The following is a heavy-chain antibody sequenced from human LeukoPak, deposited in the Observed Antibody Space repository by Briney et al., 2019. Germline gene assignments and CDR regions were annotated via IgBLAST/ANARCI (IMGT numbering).Heavy chain of an antibody. Sequence: GGSLRLSCAASGFTFSSYSMNWVRQAPGKGLEWVSCISSSSTYIHYADSVKGRFTISRDNSKNTLSLQMSNLRAEDTAVYYCAKERYCSSTSCSYFEYWGQGTLVTVSS. CDR1: GFTFSSYS. D-gene: IGHD2-2*01. J-gene: IGHJ4*02. CDR3: AKERYCSSTSCSYFEY. V-gene: IGHV3-21*04. CDR2: ISSSSTYI.